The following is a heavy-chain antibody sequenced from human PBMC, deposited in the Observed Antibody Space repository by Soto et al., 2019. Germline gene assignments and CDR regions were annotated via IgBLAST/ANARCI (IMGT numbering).Heavy chain of an antibody. CDR3: ARDLGYYGSGSYYKDHYYYGMDV. Sequence: PSETLSLTCTVSGGSISSGGYYWSWIRQHPGKGLEWIGYIYYSGSTYYNPSLESRVTISVDTSKNQFSLKLSSVTAADTAVYYCARDLGYYGSGSYYKDHYYYGMDVWGQGTTVTVSS. CDR2: IYYSGST. D-gene: IGHD3-10*01. CDR1: GGSISSGGYY. J-gene: IGHJ6*02. V-gene: IGHV4-31*03.